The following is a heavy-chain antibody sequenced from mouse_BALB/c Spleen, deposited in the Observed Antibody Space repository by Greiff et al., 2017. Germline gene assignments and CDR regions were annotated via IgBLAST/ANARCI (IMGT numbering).Heavy chain of an antibody. J-gene: IGHJ1*01. D-gene: IGHD1-1*01. CDR3: AKYYYCGSSRYWDFDV. CDR1: GFTFSSYG. CDR2: ISSGGSYT. Sequence: EVNLVESGGDLVKPGGSLKLSCAASGFTFSSYGMSWVRQTPDKRLEWVATISSGGSYTYYPDSVKGRFTISRDNAKNTLYLQMSSLKSEDTAMYYCAKYYYCGSSRYWDFDVWGAGTTVTVSS. V-gene: IGHV5-6*01.